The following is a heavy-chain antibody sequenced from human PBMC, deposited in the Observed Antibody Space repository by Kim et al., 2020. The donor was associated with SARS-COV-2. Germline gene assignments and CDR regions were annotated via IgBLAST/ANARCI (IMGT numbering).Heavy chain of an antibody. CDR2: I. D-gene: IGHD2-2*01. J-gene: IGHJ4*02. Sequence: IYYADSGKGRVTISRDNAKNSLYLQMNSLRAEDTAVYYCARDSTLRPGDYWGQGTLVTVSS. V-gene: IGHV3-48*03. CDR3: ARDSTLRPGDY.